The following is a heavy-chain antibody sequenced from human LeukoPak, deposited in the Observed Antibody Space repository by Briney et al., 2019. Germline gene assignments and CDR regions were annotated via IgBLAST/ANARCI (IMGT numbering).Heavy chain of an antibody. V-gene: IGHV3-48*03. CDR1: GFTFSSYE. Sequence: PGGSLRLSCAASGFTFSSYEMNWVRQAPGKGLEWVSYISSSGSTIYYADSVKGRFTISRDNAKNSLYLQMNSLRAEDTAVYYCARDNDGGYFDYWGQGTLVTVSS. D-gene: IGHD3-16*01. CDR2: ISSSGSTI. J-gene: IGHJ4*02. CDR3: ARDNDGGYFDY.